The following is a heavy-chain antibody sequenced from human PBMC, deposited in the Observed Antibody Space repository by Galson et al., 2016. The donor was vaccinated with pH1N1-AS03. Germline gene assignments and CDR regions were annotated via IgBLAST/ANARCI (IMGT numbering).Heavy chain of an antibody. V-gene: IGHV3-9*01. D-gene: IGHD6-13*01. CDR2: ISWNSKMI. Sequence: SLRLSCAASGFTFNDYAMHWVRQAPGKGLEWVSGISWNSKMIGYADSVRGRFNISRDNAKNSLYLEMSSLRREDTAIYFCTRAPPGGSSWIGGHFDHWGQGILVTVSS. J-gene: IGHJ4*02. CDR3: TRAPPGGSSWIGGHFDH. CDR1: GFTFNDYA.